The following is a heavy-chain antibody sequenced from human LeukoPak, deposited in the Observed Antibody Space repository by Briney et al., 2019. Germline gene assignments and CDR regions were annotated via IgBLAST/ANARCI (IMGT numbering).Heavy chain of an antibody. CDR3: ARPGGLRKLDAFDI. CDR2: IYHSGST. D-gene: IGHD4-23*01. CDR1: GYSISSGYY. J-gene: IGHJ3*02. Sequence: SETLSLTCAVSGYSISSGYYWGWIRQPPGKGLEWIGSIYHSGSTYYNPSLKSRVTISVDTSKNQFSLKLSSVTAADTAVYYCARPGGLRKLDAFDIWGQGTMVTVSS. V-gene: IGHV4-38-2*01.